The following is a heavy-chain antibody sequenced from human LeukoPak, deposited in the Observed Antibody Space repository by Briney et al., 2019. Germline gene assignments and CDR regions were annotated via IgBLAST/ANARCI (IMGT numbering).Heavy chain of an antibody. V-gene: IGHV3-9*02. CDR2: MSWNSASI. CDR3: AKDKAEYSWNRGAFDI. D-gene: IGHD1-20*01. CDR1: LVTPSDYA. J-gene: IGHJ3*02. Sequence: PGGCLRLSSAPSLVTPSDYALHWVGPAPGNGGEWVSGMSWNSASIGSTDSLKGRFTISRDNAKNSLYLQMKSLRAEDTALYYYAKDKAEYSWNRGAFDIWGQGKMVTVSS.